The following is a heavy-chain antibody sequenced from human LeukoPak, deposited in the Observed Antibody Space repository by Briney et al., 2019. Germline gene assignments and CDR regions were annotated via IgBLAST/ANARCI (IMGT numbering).Heavy chain of an antibody. CDR2: ISSSSSYI. CDR3: ARDGRYCSSTSCWYYYYYYMDV. V-gene: IGHV3-21*01. J-gene: IGHJ6*03. D-gene: IGHD2-2*01. CDR1: GCTFSSYS. Sequence: PGGSLRLSCAASGCTFSSYSMNWVRQAPGKGLEWVSSISSSSSYIYYADSVKGRFTISRDNAKNSLYLQMNSLRAEDTAVYYCARDGRYCSSTSCWYYYYYYMDVWGKGTTVTVSS.